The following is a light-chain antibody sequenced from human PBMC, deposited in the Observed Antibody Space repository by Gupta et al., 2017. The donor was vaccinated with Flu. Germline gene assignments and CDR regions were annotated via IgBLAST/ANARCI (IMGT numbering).Light chain of an antibody. CDR3: TSYTTSNTWV. V-gene: IGLV2-14*01. CDR2: EVR. J-gene: IGLJ3*02. Sequence: QSALTQPASVSGSPGQSITIPCTGTSSDVRGYNYVSWYQQHPGKAPKVMIYEVRNRPSGVSNRFSGSKSGNTASLTISGLQAEDEADYYCTSYTTSNTWVFGGGTKLTVL. CDR1: SSDVRGYNY.